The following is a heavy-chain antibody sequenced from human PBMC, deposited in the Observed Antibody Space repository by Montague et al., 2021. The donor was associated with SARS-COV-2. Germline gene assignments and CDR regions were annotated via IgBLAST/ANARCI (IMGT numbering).Heavy chain of an antibody. CDR1: GYIFSDYY. J-gene: IGHJ4*02. V-gene: IGHV1-2*02. Sequence: SVKVSCEASGYIFSDYYVHWLRQAPGQGLEWMGWINPHSGGTNYAQKFQGRVTLTRDTSITTAYMDLSGLTSDDTAVYYCARGVTNDDWGQGTLVTVSS. D-gene: IGHD2-21*02. CDR2: INPHSGGT. CDR3: ARGVTNDD.